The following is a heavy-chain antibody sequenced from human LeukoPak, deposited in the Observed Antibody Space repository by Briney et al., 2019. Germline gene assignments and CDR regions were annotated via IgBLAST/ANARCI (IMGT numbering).Heavy chain of an antibody. V-gene: IGHV4-61*02. CDR1: GGSISSGSYY. Sequence: SQTLSLTCTVSGGSISSGSYYWSWIRQPAGKGLEWIGRIYTSGSTNYNPSLKSRVTISVDRSKNQFSLKLSSVTAADTAVYYCAAGDYLGYWGQGTLVTVSS. J-gene: IGHJ4*02. CDR3: AAGDYLGY. CDR2: IYTSGST.